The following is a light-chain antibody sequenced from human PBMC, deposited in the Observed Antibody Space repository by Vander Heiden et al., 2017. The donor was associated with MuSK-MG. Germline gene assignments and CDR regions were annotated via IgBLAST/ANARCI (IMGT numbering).Light chain of an antibody. Sequence: DIQMTQSPSSLSASVGDRITITCRASQNINNYLNWYQWKPGKAPKLLIYTASTLQSRVPSRFSGSGSGTDFTLTISSLQPEDFAIFYCQQSYNTPHTFGQGTKLEIK. V-gene: IGKV1-39*01. J-gene: IGKJ2*01. CDR2: TAS. CDR1: QNINNY. CDR3: QQSYNTPHT.